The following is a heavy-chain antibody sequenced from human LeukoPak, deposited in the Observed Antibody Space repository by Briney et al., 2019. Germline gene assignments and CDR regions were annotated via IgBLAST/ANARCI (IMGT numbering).Heavy chain of an antibody. Sequence: SETLSLTCTVSGGSIDDASWNWIRKPPGQGLEWIGYIYHSGGTNYNPSLKSRVTISLDTSKNQFSLKLSSVTAADTAVYYCARDAGGSGRHYYYGMDVWGQGTTVTVSS. CDR3: ARDAGGSGRHYYYGMDV. J-gene: IGHJ6*02. CDR1: GGSIDDAS. D-gene: IGHD3-10*01. V-gene: IGHV4-59*01. CDR2: IYHSGGT.